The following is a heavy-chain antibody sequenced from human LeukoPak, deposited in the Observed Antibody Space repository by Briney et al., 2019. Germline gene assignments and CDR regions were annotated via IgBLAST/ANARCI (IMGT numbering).Heavy chain of an antibody. CDR1: GDSISNSNYY. CDR3: ARQATLRNTAHLDY. CDR2: IYYSGTT. Sequence: PSETLSLTCTVSGDSISNSNYYWGWIRQPPGKGLEWIGTIYYSGTTYYNPSLKSRVAISVDTSRNQFSLRLNSITAADTAVYYCARQATLRNTAHLDYWGQGTLVTVSS. D-gene: IGHD5-18*01. V-gene: IGHV4-39*07. J-gene: IGHJ4*02.